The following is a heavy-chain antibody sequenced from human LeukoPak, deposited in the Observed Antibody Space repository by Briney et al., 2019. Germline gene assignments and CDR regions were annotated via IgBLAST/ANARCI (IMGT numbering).Heavy chain of an antibody. J-gene: IGHJ4*02. D-gene: IGHD3-22*01. CDR2: IIPIFGTA. Sequence: SVKVSCKASGGTFSSYAISWVRQAPGQGLEWMGGIIPIFGTANYAQKFQGRVTITADESTSTAYMELSSLRSEDTAVYYYARDEDYYDSSGYVWGQGTLVTVSS. CDR1: GGTFSSYA. V-gene: IGHV1-69*13. CDR3: ARDEDYYDSSGYV.